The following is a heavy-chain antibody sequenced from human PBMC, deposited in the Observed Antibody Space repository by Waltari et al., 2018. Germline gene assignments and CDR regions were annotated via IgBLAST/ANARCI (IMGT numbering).Heavy chain of an antibody. Sequence: QLQLQESGPGLVKPSETLSLTCTVSGGSISSSSYYWGWIRQPPGKGLEWIGSIYYSGSTYYNPSLKSRVTISLDTSKNQFSLKLSSVTAADTAVYYCVRGSARGWLQLSEFDYWGQGTLVTVSS. V-gene: IGHV4-39*07. J-gene: IGHJ4*02. CDR3: VRGSARGWLQLSEFDY. D-gene: IGHD5-18*01. CDR2: IYYSGST. CDR1: GGSISSSSYY.